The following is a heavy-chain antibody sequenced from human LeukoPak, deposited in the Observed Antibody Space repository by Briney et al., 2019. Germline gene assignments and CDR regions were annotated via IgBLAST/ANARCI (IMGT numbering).Heavy chain of an antibody. CDR1: GGSISSSSYY. J-gene: IGHJ4*02. V-gene: IGHV4-39*01. CDR3: ARLCPLPPVTTEVYYFDY. CDR2: IYYSGST. D-gene: IGHD4-23*01. Sequence: SETLSLTCTVSGGSISSSSYYWGWIRQPPGKGLEWIGSIYYSGSTYYNPSLKSRVTISVDTSKNQFSLKLSSVAAADTAVYYCARLCPLPPVTTEVYYFDYWGQGTLVTVSS.